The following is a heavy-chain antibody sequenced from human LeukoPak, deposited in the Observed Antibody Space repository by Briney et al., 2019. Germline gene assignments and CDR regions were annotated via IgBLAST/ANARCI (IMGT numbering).Heavy chain of an antibody. CDR2: ISGSGGST. CDR1: GFTFSSYG. J-gene: IGHJ4*02. V-gene: IGHV3-23*01. Sequence: GGSLRLSCAASGFTFSSYGMTWVRQAPGKGLEWVSGISGSGGSTYYEDSVKGRFTISRDNSKNTLYLQMNSLRAEDTAVYYCAKNIVGTCYSHLDYWGQGTLVTVSS. CDR3: AKNIVGTCYSHLDY. D-gene: IGHD2-15*01.